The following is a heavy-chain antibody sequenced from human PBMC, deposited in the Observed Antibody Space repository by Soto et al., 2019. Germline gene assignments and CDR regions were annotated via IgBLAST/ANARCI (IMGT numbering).Heavy chain of an antibody. V-gene: IGHV1-2*04. CDR1: GYTFTGYY. CDR2: INPNSGGT. CDR3: ARSSRGVGLNFTALQAPNWFDP. J-gene: IGHJ5*02. D-gene: IGHD3-10*01. Sequence: ASVKVSSEASGYTFTGYYMHWLQHAPRQGLEWMGWINPNSGGTNYAQKFQGWVTMTRDTSISTAYMELSRLRSDDTAVYYCARSSRGVGLNFTALQAPNWFDPWGQGTLVTVSS.